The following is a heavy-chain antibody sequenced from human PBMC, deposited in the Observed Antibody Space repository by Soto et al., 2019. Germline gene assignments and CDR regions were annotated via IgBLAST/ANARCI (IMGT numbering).Heavy chain of an antibody. CDR3: AKWNYCSSNSCRLNYYYYYGMDV. V-gene: IGHV3-23*01. Sequence: PGGALRLSCAASGLTFRCYAMSWVRQATGEGVEWVSAISGSGGSTHYAVTVKGRFTISRDNSKNTLYLQMNSLRAEDTAVYYCAKWNYCSSNSCRLNYYYYYGMDVWGQGTTVTVSS. CDR2: ISGSGGST. D-gene: IGHD2-2*01. CDR1: GLTFRCYA. J-gene: IGHJ6*02.